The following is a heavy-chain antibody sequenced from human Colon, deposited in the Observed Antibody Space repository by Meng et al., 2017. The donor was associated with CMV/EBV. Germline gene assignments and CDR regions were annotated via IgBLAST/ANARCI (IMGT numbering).Heavy chain of an antibody. J-gene: IGHJ4*02. CDR1: GCTFGDYY. CDR2: ISSDGTTI. Sequence: RLSCSASGCTFGDYYMNWIRQVPGKGLEHLSSISSDGTTIYYADSVKGRFTISRDNAKKSLYLQMSSLRAEDTAVYYCATGNIYGYYWGQGTLVTVSS. CDR3: ATGNIYGYY. V-gene: IGHV3-11*01. D-gene: IGHD5-18*01.